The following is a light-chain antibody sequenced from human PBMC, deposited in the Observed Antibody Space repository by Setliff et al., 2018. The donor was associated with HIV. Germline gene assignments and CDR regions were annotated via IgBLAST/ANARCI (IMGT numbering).Light chain of an antibody. V-gene: IGLV2-23*02. CDR3: CSYAGSDTWM. CDR1: SSDIGDYES. Sequence: QSVLTQPASVSGSPGQSITISCIGSSSDIGDYESVSWYQQHPGEVPKLIIYNINKRPSGISGRLSGSKSGNTASLTISGLQAEDEADYHCCSYAGSDTWMFGGGTQLTVL. CDR2: NIN. J-gene: IGLJ3*02.